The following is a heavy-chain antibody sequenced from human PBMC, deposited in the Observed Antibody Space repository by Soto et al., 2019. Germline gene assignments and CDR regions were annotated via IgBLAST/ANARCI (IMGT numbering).Heavy chain of an antibody. J-gene: IGHJ4*02. V-gene: IGHV3-74*01. CDR3: ARVAEPGTYLDY. D-gene: IGHD6-13*01. CDR1: GFTLSSYW. Sequence: EVQLVESGGGLVQPGGSLRLSCAASGFTLSSYWMHWVRQAPGEGLVWVAHIDRDGSTTKYADSVKGRFTISRDNAKKPLFLQMSSLRVDDTAVYYCARVAEPGTYLDYWGQGSLVTVSS. CDR2: IDRDGSTT.